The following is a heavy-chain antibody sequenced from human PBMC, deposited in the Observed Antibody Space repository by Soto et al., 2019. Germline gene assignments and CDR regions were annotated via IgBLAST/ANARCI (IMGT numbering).Heavy chain of an antibody. J-gene: IGHJ4*02. D-gene: IGHD2-2*01. CDR1: GLTLNSYG. Sequence: PGCSMRLSCAASGLTLNSYGMTWARQATGKGLEWVSSISSSSSYIYYADSVKGRFTISRDNAKNSLYLQMNSLRAEDTAVYSCARDRLSGYAAAYWGQGTLVPVSS. V-gene: IGHV3-21*01. CDR2: ISSSSSYI. CDR3: ARDRLSGYAAAY.